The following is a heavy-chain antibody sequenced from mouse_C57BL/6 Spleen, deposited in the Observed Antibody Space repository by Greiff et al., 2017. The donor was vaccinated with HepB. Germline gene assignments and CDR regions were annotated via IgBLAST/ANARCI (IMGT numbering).Heavy chain of an antibody. CDR2: ISDGGSYT. CDR3: ARERYGRYFDY. Sequence: EVQLQESGGGLVKPGGSLKLSCAASGFTLSSYAMSWVRQTPEKRLEWVATISDGGSYTYYPDNVKGRFTISRDNAKNNLYLQMSHLKSEDTAMYYCARERYGRYFDYWGQGTTLTVSS. V-gene: IGHV5-4*01. J-gene: IGHJ2*01. CDR1: GFTLSSYA. D-gene: IGHD1-1*02.